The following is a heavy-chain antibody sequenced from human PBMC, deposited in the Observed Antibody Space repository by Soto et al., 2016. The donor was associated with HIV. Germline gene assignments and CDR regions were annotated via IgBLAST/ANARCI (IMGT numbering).Heavy chain of an antibody. CDR2: ISSSSSTI. J-gene: IGHJ4*02. CDR3: AREGSLAVAGTIDLYYFDY. D-gene: IGHD6-19*01. Sequence: EVQLVESGGGLVQPGGSLRLSCAASGFTFSSYSMNWVRQAPGKGLEWVSYISSSSSTIYYADSVKGRFTISRDNAKNSLYLQMNSLRAEDTAVYYCAREGSLAVAGTIDLYYFDYWAREPWSPSPQ. CDR1: GFTFSSYS. V-gene: IGHV3-48*01.